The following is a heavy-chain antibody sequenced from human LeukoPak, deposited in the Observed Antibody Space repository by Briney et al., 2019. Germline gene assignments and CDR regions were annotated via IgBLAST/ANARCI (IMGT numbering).Heavy chain of an antibody. CDR3: ATLVVAASWVPNDY. CDR1: GGSISSYY. V-gene: IGHV4-59*01. Sequence: SETLSLTCTVSGGSISSYYWTWIRQPPGKGLEWIGYIYYSGSTNYSPSLKSRVTISVDTSKNQFSLKLSSVTAADTAVYYCATLVVAASWVPNDYWGQGTLVTVSS. D-gene: IGHD2-15*01. CDR2: IYYSGST. J-gene: IGHJ4*02.